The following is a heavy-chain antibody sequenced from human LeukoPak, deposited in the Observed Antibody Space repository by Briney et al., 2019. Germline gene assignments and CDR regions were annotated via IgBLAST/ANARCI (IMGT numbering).Heavy chain of an antibody. D-gene: IGHD5-18*01. CDR2: IYPGDSNT. V-gene: IGHV5-51*01. J-gene: IGHJ4*02. CDR1: GYSFTTYW. CDR3: ARRGYSYSDFDF. Sequence: GVSLKISCKGSGYSFTTYWIGWVRQMPGKGLEWMGIIYPGDSNTRYGPSFQGQVTISADKSINTAYLQWSGLKAADTAMYYCARRGYSYSDFDFWGQGTLVTVSS.